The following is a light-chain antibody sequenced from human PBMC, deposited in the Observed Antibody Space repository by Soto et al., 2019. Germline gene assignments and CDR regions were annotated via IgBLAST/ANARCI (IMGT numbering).Light chain of an antibody. CDR3: QQYGSPKWT. J-gene: IGKJ1*01. CDR2: DAS. CDR1: QSLNSSY. Sequence: DIVLTHSPGTLSLSPWEIATLSCRASQSLNSSYLAWYQQKPGQAPRLLIYDASSRATGIPARFSGSGSGTDFTLTISRLEPEDFAVYYCQQYGSPKWTFGQGTKVDI. V-gene: IGKV3-20*01.